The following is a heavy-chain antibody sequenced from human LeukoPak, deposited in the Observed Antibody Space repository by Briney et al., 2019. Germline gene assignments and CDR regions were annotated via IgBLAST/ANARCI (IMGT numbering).Heavy chain of an antibody. CDR1: GYTFTGYY. D-gene: IGHD3-22*01. CDR2: INPNSGGT. CDR3: ARDWGVSSGYTPKSFDY. Sequence: ASVKVSCKASGYTFTGYYMHWVRQAPGQGLEWMGRINPNSGGTNYAQKFQGRVTMTRDTSISTAYMELSRLRSDDTAVYYCARDWGVSSGYTPKSFDYWGQGTLVTVSS. V-gene: IGHV1-2*06. J-gene: IGHJ4*02.